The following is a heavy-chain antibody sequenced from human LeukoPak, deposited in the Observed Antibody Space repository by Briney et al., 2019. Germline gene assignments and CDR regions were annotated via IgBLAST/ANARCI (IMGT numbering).Heavy chain of an antibody. J-gene: IGHJ6*02. D-gene: IGHD6-13*01. Sequence: PSETLSLTCTVSGGSISSGVYYWSWIRQHPGKGLEWIGHIYYSGSTYYNPSLKSRVTISVDTSKNQFSLKLSSVTAADTAVYYCARNLPAAGGIVYYYGMDVWGQGTTVTVSS. V-gene: IGHV4-31*03. CDR2: IYYSGST. CDR3: ARNLPAAGGIVYYYGMDV. CDR1: GGSISSGVYY.